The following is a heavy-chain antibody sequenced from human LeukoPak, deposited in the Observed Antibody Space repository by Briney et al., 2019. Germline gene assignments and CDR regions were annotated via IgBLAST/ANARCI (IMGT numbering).Heavy chain of an antibody. V-gene: IGHV1-18*01. J-gene: IGHJ5*02. CDR1: GYTFTSYG. D-gene: IGHD3-3*01. Sequence: GASVKVSCKSSGYTFTSYGIRWVRPAPGQGLAWMGWISAYNGNTNYAQKLQGRVTMTTDTSTGTAYMELRSLRSDDTAVYYCARDRDRPGFLEWLTAFDPWGQGTLVTVSS. CDR2: ISAYNGNT. CDR3: ARDRDRPGFLEWLTAFDP.